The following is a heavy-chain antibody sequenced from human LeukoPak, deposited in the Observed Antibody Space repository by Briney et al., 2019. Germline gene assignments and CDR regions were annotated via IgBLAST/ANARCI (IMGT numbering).Heavy chain of an antibody. V-gene: IGHV1-69*13. J-gene: IGHJ4*02. CDR3: ARDPECGGDCYSTRAGGY. Sequence: SVTVSCKASGGTFSSYAISWVRQAPGQGREWMGGIIPICGTANYAQKFQGRVTITADESTSTAYIELSSLRSEDTAVYYCARDPECGGDCYSTRAGGYWGEGTLVTVSS. D-gene: IGHD2-21*01. CDR2: IIPICGTA. CDR1: GGTFSSYA.